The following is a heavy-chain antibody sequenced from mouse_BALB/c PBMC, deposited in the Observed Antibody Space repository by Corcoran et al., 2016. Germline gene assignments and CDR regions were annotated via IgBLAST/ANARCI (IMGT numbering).Heavy chain of an antibody. J-gene: IGHJ3*01. CDR1: GYTFNDYY. CDR2: VNPYNGGT. V-gene: IGHV1-19*01. CDR3: ADGEGFAY. Sequence: EVQLQQSGPELVKPGASVKMSCKASGYTFNDYYMDWVKQSHGESFEWIGRVNPYNGGTSYNQKFKGKATLTVDKSSSTAYMELNSLTSEDSAVYYCADGEGFAYWGQGTLVTVSA.